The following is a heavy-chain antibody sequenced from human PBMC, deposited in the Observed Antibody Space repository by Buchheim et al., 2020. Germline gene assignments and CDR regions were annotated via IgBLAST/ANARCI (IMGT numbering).Heavy chain of an antibody. D-gene: IGHD3-3*01. Sequence: QVQLQESGPGLVKPSQTLSLTCTVSGGSISSGGYYWSWIRQHPGKGLEWIGYIYYSGSTYYNPSLKSRVTISVDTSKNQFSLKLSSVTAADTAVYYCARNSDITIFGVVIPGPLYYGMDVWGQGTT. CDR3: ARNSDITIFGVVIPGPLYYGMDV. CDR2: IYYSGST. CDR1: GGSISSGGYY. V-gene: IGHV4-31*03. J-gene: IGHJ6*02.